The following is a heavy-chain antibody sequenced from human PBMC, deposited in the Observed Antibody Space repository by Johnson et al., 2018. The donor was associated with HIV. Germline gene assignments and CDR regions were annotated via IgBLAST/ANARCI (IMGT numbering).Heavy chain of an antibody. V-gene: IGHV3-30*18. Sequence: QVQLVESGGGVVQPGRSLRLSCAASGFTFSSYGMHWVRQAPGKGLEWVAVLSYDGNNKYSADSVKGRFTISRDNSKNTLYLQMNSLRAEDTALYYCAKTYYDFWSGYFGAFDIWGQGTMVTVSS. CDR3: AKTYYDFWSGYFGAFDI. J-gene: IGHJ3*02. CDR2: LSYDGNNK. CDR1: GFTFSSYG. D-gene: IGHD3-3*01.